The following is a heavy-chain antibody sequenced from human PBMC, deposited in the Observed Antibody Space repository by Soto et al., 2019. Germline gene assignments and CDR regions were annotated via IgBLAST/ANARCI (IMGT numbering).Heavy chain of an antibody. CDR1: GGSFSGYY. CDR2: INHSGST. CDR3: ATPARRRGYSYGHPDYYGMDV. V-gene: IGHV4-34*01. D-gene: IGHD5-18*01. J-gene: IGHJ6*02. Sequence: SETLSLTCAVYGGSFSGYYWSWIRQPPGKGLEWIGEINHSGSTNYNPSLKSRVTISVDTSKNQFSLKLSSVTAADTAVYYCATPARRRGYSYGHPDYYGMDVWGQGTTVTVSS.